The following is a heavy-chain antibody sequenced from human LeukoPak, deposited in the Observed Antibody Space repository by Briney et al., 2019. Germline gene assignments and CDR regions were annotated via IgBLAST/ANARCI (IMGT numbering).Heavy chain of an antibody. V-gene: IGHV1-18*01. CDR3: ARAPLRYYGSGSYLSAPSKYYFDY. CDR2: ISAYNGNT. CDR1: GYTFTCYG. J-gene: IGHJ4*02. D-gene: IGHD3-10*01. Sequence: ASVKVSCKASGYTFTCYGISWVRQAPGQGLEWMGWISAYNGNTNYAQKLQGRVTMTTDTSTSTAYMELRSLRSDDTAVYYCARAPLRYYGSGSYLSAPSKYYFDYWGQGTLVTVSS.